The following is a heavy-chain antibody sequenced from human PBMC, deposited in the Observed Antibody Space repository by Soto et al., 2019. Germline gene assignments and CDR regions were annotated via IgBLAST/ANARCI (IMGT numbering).Heavy chain of an antibody. Sequence: QVQLVQSGAEVKKPGSSVKVSCKASGGIFSSYAISWLRQAPGQGLEWMGAVIPILRQAYYAQDFQDRVSMTADESTRTTYLELSSLRSDDTAVYFCARVGGIGAPPGTDYWGQGTLVTVSS. CDR2: VIPILRQA. V-gene: IGHV1-69*01. CDR3: ARVGGIGAPPGTDY. CDR1: GGIFSSYA. D-gene: IGHD6-6*01. J-gene: IGHJ4*02.